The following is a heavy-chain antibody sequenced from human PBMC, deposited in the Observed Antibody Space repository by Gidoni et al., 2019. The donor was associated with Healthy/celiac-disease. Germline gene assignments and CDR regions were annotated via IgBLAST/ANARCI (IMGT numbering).Heavy chain of an antibody. J-gene: IGHJ4*02. CDR2: INHSGST. D-gene: IGHD6-19*01. Sequence: GEINHSGSTNYNPSLKSRVTISVDTSKNQFSLKLSSVTAADTAVYYCARGAGIAVAGTVDYWGQGTLVTVSS. CDR3: ARGAGIAVAGTVDY. V-gene: IGHV4-34*01.